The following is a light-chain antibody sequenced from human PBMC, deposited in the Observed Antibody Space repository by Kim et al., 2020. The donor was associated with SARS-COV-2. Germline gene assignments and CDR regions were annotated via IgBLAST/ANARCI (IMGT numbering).Light chain of an antibody. J-gene: IGLJ3*02. CDR2: EVS. V-gene: IGLV2-23*02. Sequence: QSVLTQPASVSGSPGQSITISCTGTSSDVGSYNLVSWYQHHPGKAPKLMIYEVSKRPSGGSNRFSGSKSGNTASLTISGLQAEDEADYYCCSYAGSSTFMFGGGTQLTVL. CDR1: SSDVGSYNL. CDR3: CSYAGSSTFM.